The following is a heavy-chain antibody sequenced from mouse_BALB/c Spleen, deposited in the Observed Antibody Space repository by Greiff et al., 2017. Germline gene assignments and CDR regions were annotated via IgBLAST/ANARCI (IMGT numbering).Heavy chain of an antibody. Sequence: VKLMESGRGLVAPSQCLYITCTVSGFSLTGYGVNWVRQPPGKGLEWLGMIWGDGSTDYHSALKSRLSISKDNSKSQVFLKMNSLQTDDTAKYYSARENYGRAMDYWGQGTSVTVSS. CDR1: GFSLTGYG. CDR2: IWGDGST. D-gene: IGHD1-1*01. CDR3: ARENYGRAMDY. V-gene: IGHV2-6-7*01. J-gene: IGHJ4*01.